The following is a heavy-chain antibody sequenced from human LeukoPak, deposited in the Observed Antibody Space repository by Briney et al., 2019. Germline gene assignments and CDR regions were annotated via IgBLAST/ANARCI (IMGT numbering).Heavy chain of an antibody. CDR2: INPNSGGT. J-gene: IGHJ4*02. Sequence: ASVKVSCKASGYTFTGYYMHWVRQAPGQGLEWMGWINPNSGGTNYAQKFQGRVTMTRDTSISTAYMELSRLRSDDTAVYYCARGYSSSWYDPPDYWGQGTLVTVSS. D-gene: IGHD6-13*01. CDR3: ARGYSSSWYDPPDY. V-gene: IGHV1-2*02. CDR1: GYTFTGYY.